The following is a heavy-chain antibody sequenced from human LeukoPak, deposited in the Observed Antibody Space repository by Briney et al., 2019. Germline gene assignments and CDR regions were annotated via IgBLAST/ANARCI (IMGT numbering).Heavy chain of an antibody. CDR2: ISYDGSNK. D-gene: IGHD3-3*01. V-gene: IGHV3-30-3*01. CDR1: GFTFSSYA. Sequence: GGSLRLSCAASGFTFSSYAMHWVRQAPGKGLEWVAVISYDGSNKYYADSVKGRFTISRDNAKNTLYLQMNSLRAEDTAVYYCAREYYDFWSGYSTNLDYWGQGTLVTVSS. CDR3: AREYYDFWSGYSTNLDY. J-gene: IGHJ4*02.